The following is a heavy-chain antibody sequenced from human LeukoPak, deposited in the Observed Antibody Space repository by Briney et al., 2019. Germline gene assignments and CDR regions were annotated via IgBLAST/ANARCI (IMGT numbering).Heavy chain of an antibody. J-gene: IGHJ4*02. D-gene: IGHD2-2*01. V-gene: IGHV3-48*04. Sequence: PGGSLRLSCAASGFTFSDYTMNWVRQAPGQGPEWVAYISGLSSTIYYADSVKGRFTISRDNAKNSLYLQMNSLRAEDTAVYYCARSLSIGYCSSTSCYPFGYWGQGTLVTVSS. CDR3: ARSLSIGYCSSTSCYPFGY. CDR2: ISGLSSTI. CDR1: GFTFSDYT.